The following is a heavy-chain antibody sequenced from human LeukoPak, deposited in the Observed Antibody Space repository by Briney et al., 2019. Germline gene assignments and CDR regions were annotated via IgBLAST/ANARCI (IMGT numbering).Heavy chain of an antibody. D-gene: IGHD6-19*01. J-gene: IGHJ4*02. V-gene: IGHV3-23*01. CDR2: ISDSGDST. CDR3: ANDLDNGQWSNNLYYFDY. CDR1: AVTLSSYA. Sequence: PGGSLRPSCAASAVTLSSYAMSWVRQAPGKGLEWVSTISDSGDSTYHADSVRGRFTISRDNPKNTLYLQMNSLRGEYTAIHYCANDLDNGQWSNNLYYFDYGGQGTLVTVSS.